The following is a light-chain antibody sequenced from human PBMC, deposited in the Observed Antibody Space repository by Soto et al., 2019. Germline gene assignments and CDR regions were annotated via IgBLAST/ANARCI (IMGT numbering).Light chain of an antibody. V-gene: IGKV1-39*01. J-gene: IGKJ1*01. Sequence: DIHMTQSPSSLSASVGDRVTITCRASQSISSFLNWYQQKPGKAPKLLIYAASTLQSGVPSRFSGSGSGTDFTLTITSLQPEDIATYHCQQSYGTPLTFGQGTKVDIK. CDR3: QQSYGTPLT. CDR1: QSISSF. CDR2: AAS.